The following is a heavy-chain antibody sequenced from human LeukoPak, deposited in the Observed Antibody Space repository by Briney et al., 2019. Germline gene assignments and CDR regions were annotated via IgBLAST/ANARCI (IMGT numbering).Heavy chain of an antibody. CDR3: ARGGYYDTTGLNYFDC. V-gene: IGHV3-30*04. Sequence: GRSLRLSCAASGFTFSTYAMHWVRQAPGKGLEWVAALSYDGSNTYYADSVKGRFTISRDDSKNTLYLQMDSLRAEDTAVYYCARGGYYDTTGLNYFDCWGQGALVTVSS. CDR2: LSYDGSNT. J-gene: IGHJ4*02. D-gene: IGHD3-22*01. CDR1: GFTFSTYA.